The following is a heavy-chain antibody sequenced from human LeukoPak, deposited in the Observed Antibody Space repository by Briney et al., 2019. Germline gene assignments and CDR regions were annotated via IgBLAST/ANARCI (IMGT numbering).Heavy chain of an antibody. CDR2: INPNSGGT. Sequence: ASVKVSCKASGHSFTGYYMQWVRQAPGKGLEWMGWINPNSGGTNYALKFQGRVTMTRDTSISTAFMELSRLTSDDTAVYYCTGGATTPVYWGQGTLVTVSS. CDR3: TGGATTPVY. CDR1: GHSFTGYY. J-gene: IGHJ4*02. D-gene: IGHD5-12*01. V-gene: IGHV1-2*02.